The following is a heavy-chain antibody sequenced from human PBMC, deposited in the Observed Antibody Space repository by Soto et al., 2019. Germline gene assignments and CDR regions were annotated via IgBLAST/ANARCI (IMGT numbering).Heavy chain of an antibody. CDR3: ARASAYGDYGGFDY. V-gene: IGHV3-33*01. Sequence: QVQLVESGGGVVQPGRSLRLSCTASGFTFSSYGMHWVRQAPGKGLEWVAVIWYDGSNKYYADSVKGRFTISRDNSKNTLYLQMNSLRAEDTAVYYCARASAYGDYGGFDYWGQGTLVTVSS. D-gene: IGHD4-17*01. CDR1: GFTFSSYG. J-gene: IGHJ4*02. CDR2: IWYDGSNK.